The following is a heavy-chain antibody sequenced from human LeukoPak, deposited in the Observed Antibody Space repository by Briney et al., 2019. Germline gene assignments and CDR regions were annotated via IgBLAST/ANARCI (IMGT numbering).Heavy chain of an antibody. Sequence: GASVKVSCKASGGTFSSYAISWVRQAPGQGLEWMGGIIPIFGTANYAQKFQGRVTITADESTSTAYMELSSLRSEDTAVYYCARAKVDTGTSFDYWGQGTLVTVSS. D-gene: IGHD5-18*01. CDR2: IIPIFGTA. CDR3: ARAKVDTGTSFDY. J-gene: IGHJ4*02. CDR1: GGTFSSYA. V-gene: IGHV1-69*13.